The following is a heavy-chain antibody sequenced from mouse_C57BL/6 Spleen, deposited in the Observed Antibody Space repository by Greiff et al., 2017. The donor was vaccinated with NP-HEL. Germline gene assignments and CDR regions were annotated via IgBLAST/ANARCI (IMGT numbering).Heavy chain of an antibody. CDR2: IDPSDSYT. V-gene: IGHV1-50*01. J-gene: IGHJ2*01. D-gene: IGHD3-3*01. CDR3: ARGAGNYVDY. Sequence: VQLQQPGAELVKPGASVKLSCKASGYTFTSYWMQWVKQRPGQGLEWIGEIDPSDSYTNYNQKFKGKATLTVDTSSSTAYMQLSSLTSEDSAVYYCARGAGNYVDYWGQGTTLTVSS. CDR1: GYTFTSYW.